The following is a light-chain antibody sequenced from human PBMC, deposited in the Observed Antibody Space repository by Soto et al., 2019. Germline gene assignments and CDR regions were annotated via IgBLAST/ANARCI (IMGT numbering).Light chain of an antibody. CDR3: QQYYSYPWT. Sequence: IHMTQSPSTLSGSVGDRVTITCRASQTISSWLAWYQQKPGKAPKLLIYKASTLKSGVPSRFSGSGSGTEFTLTISSLQSEDFATYYCQQYYSYPWTFGQGTKVDIK. V-gene: IGKV1-5*03. CDR2: KAS. CDR1: QTISSW. J-gene: IGKJ1*01.